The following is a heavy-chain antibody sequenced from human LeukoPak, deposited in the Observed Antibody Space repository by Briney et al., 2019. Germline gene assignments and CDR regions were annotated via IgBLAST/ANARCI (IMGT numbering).Heavy chain of an antibody. V-gene: IGHV4-39*01. J-gene: IGHJ6*03. CDR2: IYYSGST. CDR1: GGSISSSSYY. Sequence: KASETLSLTCTVSGGSISSSSYYWGWIRQPPGKGLEWIGSIYYSGSTYYNPSLKSRVTISVDTSKNQFSLKLSSVTAADTAVYYCARSRAYYYYYYMDVWGKGTTVTVSS. CDR3: ARSRAYYYYYYMDV.